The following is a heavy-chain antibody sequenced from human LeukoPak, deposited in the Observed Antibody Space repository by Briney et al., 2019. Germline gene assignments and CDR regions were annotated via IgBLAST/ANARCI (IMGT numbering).Heavy chain of an antibody. J-gene: IGHJ6*03. CDR3: ARTTVTDAYYYYYYMDV. CDR2: ISYSGNT. CDR1: GDSISSSSYY. Sequence: PSETLSLTCTVSGDSISSSSYYWGWIRQPPGKGLEWIGSISYSGNTYYNPSLKSRVTISVDTSKNQFSLKLSSVTAADTAVYYCARTTVTDAYYYYYYMDVWGKGTTVTISS. D-gene: IGHD4-17*01. V-gene: IGHV4-39*07.